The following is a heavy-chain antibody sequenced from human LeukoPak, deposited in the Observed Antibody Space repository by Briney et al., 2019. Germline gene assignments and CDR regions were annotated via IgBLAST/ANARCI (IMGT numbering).Heavy chain of an antibody. V-gene: IGHV3-9*01. Sequence: GGSLRLSCAASGFIFHDYAMHWVRQAPGKGLEWVSGISWNSGSIGYADSVKGRFTISRDNAKNSLYLQMNSLRADDTALYYCAKALYGSDMDVWGQGTTVIVSS. D-gene: IGHD3-10*01. J-gene: IGHJ6*02. CDR1: GFIFHDYA. CDR3: AKALYGSDMDV. CDR2: ISWNSGSI.